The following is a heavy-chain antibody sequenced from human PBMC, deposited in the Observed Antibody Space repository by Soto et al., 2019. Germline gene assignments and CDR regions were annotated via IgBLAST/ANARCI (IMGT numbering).Heavy chain of an antibody. CDR2: IWYDGSNK. CDR1: GFTFSSYG. V-gene: IGHV3-33*01. Sequence: QVQLVESGGGVVQPGRSLRLSCAASGFTFSSYGMHWVRQAPGKGLEWVAVIWYDGSNKYYADSVKGRFTISRDNSKNTLYLQMSSLRAEDTAVYYCARVGARRGIQSVGGNDYWGQGTLVTVSS. D-gene: IGHD5-18*01. CDR3: ARVGARRGIQSVGGNDY. J-gene: IGHJ4*02.